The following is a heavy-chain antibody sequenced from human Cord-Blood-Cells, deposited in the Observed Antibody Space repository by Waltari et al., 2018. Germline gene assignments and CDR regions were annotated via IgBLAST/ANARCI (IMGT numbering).Heavy chain of an antibody. Sequence: QVQLVQSGAEVKKPGSSVKVSCKASGGTFSSYAISWVRQAPGQGLEWMGGSIPIFGTANYAQKFQGRVTITADESTSTAYMELSSLRSEDTAVYYCARRSNYYDSSGYYCDYWGQGTLVTVSS. V-gene: IGHV1-69*01. J-gene: IGHJ4*02. CDR2: SIPIFGTA. D-gene: IGHD3-22*01. CDR1: GGTFSSYA. CDR3: ARRSNYYDSSGYYCDY.